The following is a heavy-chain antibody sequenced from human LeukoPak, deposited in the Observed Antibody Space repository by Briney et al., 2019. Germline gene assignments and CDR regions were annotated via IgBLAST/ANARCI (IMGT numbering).Heavy chain of an antibody. V-gene: IGHV7-4-1*02. Sequence: ASVTVSFKASGYTFTIYAMNWVRQAPGQGGEWMGWINTNTGNPSYAQGFPGRVVFSLETAGSTEYVQMSRKRDEDTAVYYCVCTALPYYYMDVWGKGTTVTVSS. D-gene: IGHD5-18*01. J-gene: IGHJ6*03. CDR2: INTNTGNP. CDR1: GYTFTIYA. CDR3: VCTALPYYYMDV.